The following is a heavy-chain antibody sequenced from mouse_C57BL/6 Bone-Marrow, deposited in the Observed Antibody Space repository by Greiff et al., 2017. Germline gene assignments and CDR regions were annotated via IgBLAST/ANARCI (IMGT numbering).Heavy chain of an antibody. Sequence: EVHLVESGGGLVQPGASLKLSCESNEYEFPSHDMSWVRKTPEKRLELVAAINSDGGSTYYPDTMERRFIISRDNTKKTRYLQMSSLRSEDTALDYCASDKGYDYDWFAYWGQGTLVTVSA. J-gene: IGHJ3*01. CDR2: INSDGGST. CDR1: EYEFPSHD. CDR3: ASDKGYDYDWFAY. D-gene: IGHD2-4*01. V-gene: IGHV5-2*01.